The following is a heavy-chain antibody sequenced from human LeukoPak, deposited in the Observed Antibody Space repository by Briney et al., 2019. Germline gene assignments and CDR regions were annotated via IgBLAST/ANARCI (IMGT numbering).Heavy chain of an antibody. D-gene: IGHD3-10*01. CDR3: ARIQAGLWFGEFMFPDY. Sequence: QPGGSLRLSCAASGFMFSSYAMSWVRQAPGKGPEWVSTIGGSGGSTYYADSVKGRFSISRDNSQNTLYLQVNSLRADDTAVYYCARIQAGLWFGEFMFPDYWGQGTLVTVSS. CDR1: GFMFSSYA. J-gene: IGHJ4*02. CDR2: IGGSGGST. V-gene: IGHV3-23*01.